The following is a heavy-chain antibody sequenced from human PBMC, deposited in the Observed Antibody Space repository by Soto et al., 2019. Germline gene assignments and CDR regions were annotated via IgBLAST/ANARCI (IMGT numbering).Heavy chain of an antibody. J-gene: IGHJ5*02. CDR1: GYSFTRYW. V-gene: IGHV5-10-1*01. CDR3: ARMDGLVRGITKNWFDP. Sequence: GESLKISCKGSGYSFTRYWISWVRQMPGKGLEWMGRIDPSDSYTNYGPSFQGHVTMSVDKSTSTAYLQWGSLKASDTAMYYCARMDGLVRGITKNWFDPWGQGTLVTVSS. CDR2: IDPSDSYT. D-gene: IGHD3-10*01.